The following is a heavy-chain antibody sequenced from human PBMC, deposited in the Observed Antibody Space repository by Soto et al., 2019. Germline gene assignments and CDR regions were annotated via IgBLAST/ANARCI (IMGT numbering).Heavy chain of an antibody. CDR1: GFTFDSYA. Sequence: GGSLRLSCAAAGFTFDSYAMTWVRQAPGKGLEWVSTISAGGGSTYYADSVKGRLTISRDNSKTTVYLHLSSLRAEDTAVYFCAAARPPGHGFPPSYLYTWGLGTLVTVSS. D-gene: IGHD5-12*01. CDR2: ISAGGGST. J-gene: IGHJ5*02. CDR3: AAARPPGHGFPPSYLYT. V-gene: IGHV3-23*01.